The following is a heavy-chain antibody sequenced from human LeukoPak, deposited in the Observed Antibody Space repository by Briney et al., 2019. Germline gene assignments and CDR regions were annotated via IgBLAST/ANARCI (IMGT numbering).Heavy chain of an antibody. J-gene: IGHJ4*02. Sequence: SETLSLTCAVYGGSFSGYYWSWIRQPPGKGLEWIGEINHSGSTNYNPSLKSRVTISVDTSKNQFSLKLSSETAADTAVYYCARGVMRGYYGSGSYFGYWGRGTLVTVSS. D-gene: IGHD3-10*01. CDR1: GGSFSGYY. CDR2: INHSGST. V-gene: IGHV4-34*01. CDR3: ARGVMRGYYGSGSYFGY.